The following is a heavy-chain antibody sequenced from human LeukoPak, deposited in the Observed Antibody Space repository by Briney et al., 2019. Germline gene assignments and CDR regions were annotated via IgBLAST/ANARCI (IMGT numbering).Heavy chain of an antibody. CDR3: TRVGIAVAATGYYYMDV. D-gene: IGHD6-19*01. J-gene: IGHJ6*03. V-gene: IGHV3-49*04. Sequence: PGGSLRLSCTASGYTFCDYAMSWVRQAPGGGGEGGGFIRSKAYGGTTEYAASVKGRFTISRDDSKSIAYLQMNSLKTEDTAVYYCTRVGIAVAATGYYYMDVWGKGTTVTVSS. CDR1: GYTFCDYA. CDR2: IRSKAYGGTT.